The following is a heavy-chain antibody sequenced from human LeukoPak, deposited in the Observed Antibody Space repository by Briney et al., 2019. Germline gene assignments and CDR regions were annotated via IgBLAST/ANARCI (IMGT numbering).Heavy chain of an antibody. Sequence: GGSLRLSCAASGFTFSSYWMSWVRQAPGKGLEWVANIKQDGSEKYYVDSVKGRFTISRDNAKNSLYLQMNSLRAEDTAVYYCARRTTVTPADYFDYWGQGTLVTVSS. CDR3: ARRTTVTPADYFDY. J-gene: IGHJ4*02. D-gene: IGHD4-17*01. CDR1: GFTFSSYW. CDR2: IKQDGSEK. V-gene: IGHV3-7*01.